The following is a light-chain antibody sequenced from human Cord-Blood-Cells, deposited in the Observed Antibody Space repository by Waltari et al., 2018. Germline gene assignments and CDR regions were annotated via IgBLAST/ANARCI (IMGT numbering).Light chain of an antibody. J-gene: IGLJ3*02. CDR2: EVS. V-gene: IGLV2-14*01. CDR3: SSYTSSSTLV. CDR1: SSDGGGYNH. Sequence: QSALTQPASVSGSPGQSITISCTGTSSDGGGYNHVPWYQQHPGKAPKLMIYEVSNRPSGVSNRFSGSKSGNTASLTISGLQAEDEADYYCSSYTSSSTLVFGGGTKLTVL.